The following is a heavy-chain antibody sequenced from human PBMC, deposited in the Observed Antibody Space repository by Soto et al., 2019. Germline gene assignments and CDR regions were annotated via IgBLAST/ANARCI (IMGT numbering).Heavy chain of an antibody. D-gene: IGHD3-22*01. CDR2: IYHSGST. CDR1: GGSISSSNW. CDR3: ARTELIPDYYDSSGYKPYFDY. V-gene: IGHV4-4*02. Sequence: SETLSLTCAVSGGSISSSNWWSWVRQPPGKGLEWIGEIYHSGSTNYNPSLKSRVTISVDKSKNQFSLKLSSVTAADTAVYYCARTELIPDYYDSSGYKPYFDYWGQGTRVTVSS. J-gene: IGHJ4*02.